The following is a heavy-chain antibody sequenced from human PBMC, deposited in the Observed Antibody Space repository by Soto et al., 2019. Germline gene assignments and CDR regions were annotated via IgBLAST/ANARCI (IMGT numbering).Heavy chain of an antibody. CDR1: GYTFTSYA. Sequence: QVQLVQSGAEVKKPGASVKVSCKASGYTFTSYAIHWVRQAPGQRLEWMGWINAGNGNTKYSQKFQDRVTITRDTSASTAYMELSSLRSEETAVYYCARDLGGWPDYCGQGTLVTVSS. CDR3: ARDLGGWPDY. CDR2: INAGNGNT. V-gene: IGHV1-3*01. D-gene: IGHD6-19*01. J-gene: IGHJ4*02.